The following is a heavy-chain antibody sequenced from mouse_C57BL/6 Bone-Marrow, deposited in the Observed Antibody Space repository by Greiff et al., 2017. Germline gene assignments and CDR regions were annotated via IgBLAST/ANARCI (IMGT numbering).Heavy chain of an antibody. CDR1: GYTFTSYW. J-gene: IGHJ2*01. D-gene: IGHD1-1*01. Sequence: QVQLQQPGAELVKPGASVKMSCKASGYTFTSYWITWVKQRPGQGLEWIGEIYPGSGSTNYNEKFKSKATLTVDKSSSTAYMQLSSLTSEDSAVXYCARETVVDYWGQGTTLTVSS. V-gene: IGHV1-55*01. CDR3: ARETVVDY. CDR2: IYPGSGST.